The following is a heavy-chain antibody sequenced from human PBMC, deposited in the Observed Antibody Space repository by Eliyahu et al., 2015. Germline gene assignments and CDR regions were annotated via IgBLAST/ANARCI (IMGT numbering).Heavy chain of an antibody. Sequence: EVQLVESGGGLVKPGGSLRLSCAASGFPFSXYRLNWVRQAPGXGLGXVSSISGNTYADSVKGRFTISRDNANNSLYLQMNSLRAEDTAVYYCARVIGSHSPDGDHYYYYGMDVWGQGTTVTVSS. CDR3: ARVIGSHSPDGDHYYYYGMDV. CDR2: ISGNT. D-gene: IGHD2-21*01. J-gene: IGHJ6*02. V-gene: IGHV3-21*01. CDR1: GFPFSXYR.